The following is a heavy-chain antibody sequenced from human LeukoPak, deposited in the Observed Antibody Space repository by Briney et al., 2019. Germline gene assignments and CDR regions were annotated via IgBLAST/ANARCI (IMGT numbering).Heavy chain of an antibody. D-gene: IGHD6-6*01. Sequence: GGSLRLSCAASGFTFSSCWMSWVRQAPGKGLEWVANIKQDGSEKYYVDSVKGRFTISRDNAKNSLYLQMNSLRAEDTAVYYCARAVRAARPISWFDPWGQGTLVTVSS. CDR1: GFTFSSCW. J-gene: IGHJ5*02. V-gene: IGHV3-7*01. CDR3: ARAVRAARPISWFDP. CDR2: IKQDGSEK.